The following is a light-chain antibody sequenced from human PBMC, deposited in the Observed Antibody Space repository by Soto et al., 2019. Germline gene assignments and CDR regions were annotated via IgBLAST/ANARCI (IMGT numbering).Light chain of an antibody. CDR2: EVT. J-gene: IGLJ3*02. V-gene: IGLV2-8*01. Sequence: QSALTQPPSASGSPGQSVTISCTGTSSDVGAYNYVSWYQQYPGKAPKLMIYEVTKRPSGVPDRFSGSKSGNTASLTVSGLQAEDEADYYCTSYVGNNIWVFGGATQLPVL. CDR3: TSYVGNNIWV. CDR1: SSDVGAYNY.